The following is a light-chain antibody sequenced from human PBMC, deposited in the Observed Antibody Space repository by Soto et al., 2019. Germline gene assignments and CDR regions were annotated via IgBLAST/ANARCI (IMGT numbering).Light chain of an antibody. CDR3: SSYGGSRV. CDR2: DVS. CDR1: SSDVGSYNY. Sequence: SVLTQPPSASGSPGQSVTISCTGTSSDVGSYNYVSWYQQHPGKAPKLMIYDVSKRPSGVPDRFSGSKSGNTASLTVSGLQADDEADYYCSSYGGSRVFGTGTKLTVL. J-gene: IGLJ1*01. V-gene: IGLV2-8*01.